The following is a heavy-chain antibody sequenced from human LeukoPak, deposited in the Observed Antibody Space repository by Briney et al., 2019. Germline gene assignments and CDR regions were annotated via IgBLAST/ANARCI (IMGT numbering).Heavy chain of an antibody. CDR3: AKEGSRGLSFDY. CDR1: GFTFSSYG. J-gene: IGHJ4*02. V-gene: IGHV3-30*18. Sequence: GGSLRPSCAASGFTFSSYGMHWVRQAPGKGLEWVAVISYDGGNKYYADSVKGRFTISRDNSKNTLYLQMNSLRAEDTAVYYCAKEGSRGLSFDYWGQGTLVTVSS. D-gene: IGHD2-15*01. CDR2: ISYDGGNK.